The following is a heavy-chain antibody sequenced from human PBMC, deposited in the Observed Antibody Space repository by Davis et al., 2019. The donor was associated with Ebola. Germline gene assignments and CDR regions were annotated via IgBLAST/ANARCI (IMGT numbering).Heavy chain of an antibody. Sequence: AASVKVSCKASGYTFNNSAISWVRQAPGQGLAWMGWISVYYGNADYAQKFQGRVTMTTDTSTNTAYMEFRGLRSDDTAVYYCARDVEVGKNDFDFWGQGTMVTVSS. CDR2: ISVYYGNA. CDR3: ARDVEVGKNDFDF. CDR1: GYTFNNSA. D-gene: IGHD1-26*01. J-gene: IGHJ3*01. V-gene: IGHV1-18*01.